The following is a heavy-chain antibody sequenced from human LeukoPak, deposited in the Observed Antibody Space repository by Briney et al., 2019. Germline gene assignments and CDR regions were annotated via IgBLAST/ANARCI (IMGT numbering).Heavy chain of an antibody. V-gene: IGHV1-69*13. J-gene: IGHJ6*02. CDR1: GGTFSSYA. Sequence: SVKVSCTASGGTFSSYAISWVRQAPGQGLEWMGGIIPIFGTANYAQKFQGRVTITADESTSTAYMELSSLRSEDTAVYYCARVETYYDFWSGYSTADYGMDVWGQGTTVTVSS. CDR3: ARVETYYDFWSGYSTADYGMDV. CDR2: IIPIFGTA. D-gene: IGHD3-3*01.